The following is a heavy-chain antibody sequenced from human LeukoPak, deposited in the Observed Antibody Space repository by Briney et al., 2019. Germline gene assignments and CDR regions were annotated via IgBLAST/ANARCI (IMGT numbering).Heavy chain of an antibody. V-gene: IGHV2-5*02. CDR2: IYWDDDK. CDR3: ALSPDIAAAGIMSWFDP. Sequence: SGPTLVKPPRTLTVTCTFSGFSLSTSGLGVGWIRQPPGKALEWLAVIYWDDDKRYSPSLNSRLTITKDTSKNQVVLTMTNMGPVDTATYYCALSPDIAAAGIMSWFDPWGQGTLVTVSS. D-gene: IGHD6-13*01. J-gene: IGHJ5*02. CDR1: GFSLSTSGLG.